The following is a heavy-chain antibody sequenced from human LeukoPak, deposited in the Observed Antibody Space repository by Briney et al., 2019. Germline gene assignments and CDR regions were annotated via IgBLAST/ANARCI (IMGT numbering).Heavy chain of an antibody. V-gene: IGHV4-39*01. J-gene: IGHJ6*03. CDR3: ARRPDSSSSTYYYYYMDV. CDR2: IYYSGST. CDR1: GGSISSSSYY. D-gene: IGHD6-13*01. Sequence: SETLSLTCTVSGGSISSSSYYWGWIRQPPGKGLEWIGSIYYSGSTYYNPSLKSRVTISVDTSKNQFSLKLSSVTAADTAVYYCARRPDSSSSTYYYYYMDVWGKGTTVTVSS.